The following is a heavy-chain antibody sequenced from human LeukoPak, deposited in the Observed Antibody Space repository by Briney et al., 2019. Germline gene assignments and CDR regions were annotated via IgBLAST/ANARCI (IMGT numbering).Heavy chain of an antibody. D-gene: IGHD3-10*01. CDR3: AKDNEGAGTYYPRYGTDL. CDR1: GFKFEDYA. J-gene: IGHJ6*02. Sequence: GGSLRLSCAASGFKFEDYAMHWVRQVPGKGLEWVSGITWNSGRIGYADSVKGRFTISRDNAKKSLQLQMDSLRAEDTALYYCAKDNEGAGTYYPRYGTDLWGQGTTVIVYS. CDR2: ITWNSGRI. V-gene: IGHV3-9*01.